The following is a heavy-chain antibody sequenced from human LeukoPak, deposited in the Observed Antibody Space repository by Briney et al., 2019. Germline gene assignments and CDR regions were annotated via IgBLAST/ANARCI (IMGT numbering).Heavy chain of an antibody. CDR2: LNPNSGGT. CDR1: GGTFSSYA. J-gene: IGHJ4*02. CDR3: ASGILYYYDSSGPHADY. V-gene: IGHV1-2*06. Sequence: GSSVKVSCKASGGTFSSYAISWVRQAPGQGLEWMGRLNPNSGGTNYAQKFQGRVTMTRDTSISTAYMELSRLRSDDTAVYYCASGILYYYDSSGPHADYWGQGTLVTVSA. D-gene: IGHD3-22*01.